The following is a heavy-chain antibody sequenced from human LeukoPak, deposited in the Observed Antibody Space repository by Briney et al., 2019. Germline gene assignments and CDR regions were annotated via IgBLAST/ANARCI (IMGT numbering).Heavy chain of an antibody. CDR2: IYYGGST. D-gene: IGHD1-7*01. CDR3: ARGSRYNWNYAIGY. CDR1: GGSISSSSYY. Sequence: KPSETLSLTCTVSGGSISSSSYYWDWFRQPPGKGLEWIGNIYYGGSTHYNPSLKSRVTISVDTSKNQFSLKLNSVTAADTAVYYCARGSRYNWNYAIGYWGQGTLVTVSS. V-gene: IGHV4-39*01. J-gene: IGHJ4*02.